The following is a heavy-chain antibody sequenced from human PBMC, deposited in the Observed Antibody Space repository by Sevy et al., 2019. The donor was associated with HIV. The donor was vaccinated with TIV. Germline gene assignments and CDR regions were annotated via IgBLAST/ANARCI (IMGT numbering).Heavy chain of an antibody. CDR1: EFTFSDYY. J-gene: IGHJ4*02. D-gene: IGHD3-10*01. V-gene: IGHV3-11*06. CDR2: ISSRSTYT. CDR3: SRVRYDSGSYYKDY. Sequence: SGCLRLSCAASEFTFSDYYMSWIRQAPGKGLEWVSYISSRSTYTNYADSVKGRFTISRDNARNSLYLQMNSLRAEDTAVYYCSRVRYDSGSYYKDYWGQGTLVIVSS.